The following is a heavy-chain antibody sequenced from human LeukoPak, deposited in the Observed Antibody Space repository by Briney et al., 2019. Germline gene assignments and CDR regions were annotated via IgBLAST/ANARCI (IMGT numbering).Heavy chain of an antibody. CDR3: ARLGYSYGSVYDAFDI. CDR1: GYSFTSYW. CDR2: IYPGDSDT. J-gene: IGHJ3*02. D-gene: IGHD5-18*01. Sequence: GEPLKISCKGSGYSFTSYWIGWGRPMPGKGLEWVGIIYPGDSDTRYSPSFQGQVTISADKSISTAYLQWSSLKASDTAMYYCARLGYSYGSVYDAFDIWGQGTMVTVSS. V-gene: IGHV5-51*01.